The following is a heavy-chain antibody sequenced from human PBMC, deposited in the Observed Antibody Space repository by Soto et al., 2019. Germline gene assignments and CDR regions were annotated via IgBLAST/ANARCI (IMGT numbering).Heavy chain of an antibody. J-gene: IGHJ6*02. Sequence: GGSLRLSCAASGFTFSSYAISWVRQAPGKGLEWVSAISGSGGSTYYADSVKGRFTISRDNSKNTLYLQMNSLRAEDTAVSYWAERTVQSARSRPGVWGQGTTVTVSS. CDR3: AERTVQSARSRPGV. CDR2: ISGSGGST. CDR1: GFTFSSYA. D-gene: IGHD1-1*01. V-gene: IGHV3-23*01.